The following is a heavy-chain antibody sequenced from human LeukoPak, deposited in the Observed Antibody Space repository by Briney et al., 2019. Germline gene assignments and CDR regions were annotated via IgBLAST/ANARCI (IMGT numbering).Heavy chain of an antibody. CDR1: GGTFSSYA. CDR2: IIPILGIA. CDR3: ARPPRGDSGLGY. V-gene: IGHV1-69*04. Sequence: SVKVSCKASGGTFSSYAISWVRQAPGQGLEWMGRIIPILGIANYAQKFQGRVTITADKSTSTAYMELSSLRSDDTAVYYCARPPRGDSGLGYWGQGTLVTVSS. J-gene: IGHJ4*02. D-gene: IGHD1-26*01.